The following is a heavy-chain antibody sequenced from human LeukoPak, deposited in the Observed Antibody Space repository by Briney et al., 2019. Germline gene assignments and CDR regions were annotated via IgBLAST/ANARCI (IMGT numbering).Heavy chain of an antibody. J-gene: IGHJ3*02. CDR3: ARDKRLWFGELLYSDAFDI. Sequence: ASVKVSCKASGYTFTSYGISWVRQAPGQGLEWMGWISAYNGNTNYAQKLQGRVTMTTDTSTSTAYMELRSLRSDDTAVYYCARDKRLWFGELLYSDAFDIWGQGTMVTVSS. CDR1: GYTFTSYG. CDR2: ISAYNGNT. D-gene: IGHD3-10*01. V-gene: IGHV1-18*01.